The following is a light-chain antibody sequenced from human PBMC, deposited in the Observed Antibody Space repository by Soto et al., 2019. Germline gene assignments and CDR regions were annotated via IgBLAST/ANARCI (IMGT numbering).Light chain of an antibody. CDR1: QSINNW. Sequence: DIQMTQFPSTLSASVGDRVTITCRASQSINNWLAWYQQKPGEAPKLLIFDAFSLESGVPFRFGGSGFGTEFTLSICGLQPDDSATYYCQQYKTYSLTFGGGTKVEIK. CDR2: DAF. V-gene: IGKV1-5*01. J-gene: IGKJ4*02. CDR3: QQYKTYSLT.